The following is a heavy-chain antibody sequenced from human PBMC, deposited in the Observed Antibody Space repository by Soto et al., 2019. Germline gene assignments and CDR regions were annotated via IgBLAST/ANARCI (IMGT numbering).Heavy chain of an antibody. CDR2: IYWDDDK. CDR1: GFSLSTSGVG. J-gene: IGHJ4*02. D-gene: IGHD6-13*01. V-gene: IGHV2-5*02. CDR3: ARQGIAAAEGGFDY. Sequence: QITLKESGPPLVKPTQTLTLTCTFSGFSLSTSGVGVGWIRQPPGKALEWLALIYWDDDKRYSPSLKSRLTITKDTSKNQVVLTMTNMDPVDTATYYCARQGIAAAEGGFDYWGQGTLVTVSS.